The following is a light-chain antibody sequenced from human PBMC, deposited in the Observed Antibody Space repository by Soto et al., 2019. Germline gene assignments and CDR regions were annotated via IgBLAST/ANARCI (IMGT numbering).Light chain of an antibody. CDR1: QSISSY. V-gene: IGKV1-39*01. Sequence: DIQMTQSPSSLSASVGDRVTITCRASQSISSYLNWYQQKPGKAHKLLIYAASSLQSGVPSRFSGSGSGTDFTLTISRLQPEDFATYYCQQSYSTPPTFGQGTKVEIK. CDR3: QQSYSTPPT. CDR2: AAS. J-gene: IGKJ1*01.